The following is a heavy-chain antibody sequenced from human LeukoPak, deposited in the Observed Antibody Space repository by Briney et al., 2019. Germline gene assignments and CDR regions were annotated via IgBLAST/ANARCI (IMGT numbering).Heavy chain of an antibody. D-gene: IGHD2-15*01. CDR2: IYDSGST. V-gene: IGHV4-30-4*01. Sequence: SETLSLTCTVSGASIRSGDYYWSWIRQPPGKGLEWIGYIYDSGSTYYNPSLKSRITISVDTSENRFSLKLSSVTATDTAVYHCARDCSGGSCYGAFDIWGQGTMVTVSS. J-gene: IGHJ3*02. CDR3: ARDCSGGSCYGAFDI. CDR1: GASIRSGDYY.